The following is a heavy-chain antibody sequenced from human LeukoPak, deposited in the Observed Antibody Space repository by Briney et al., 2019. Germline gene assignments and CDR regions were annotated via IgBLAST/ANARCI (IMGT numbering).Heavy chain of an antibody. Sequence: SETLSLTCTASGGSISSYYWSWIRQPPGKRLEWIGYIYYSGSTNYNPSLKSRVTMAVDTSKKQFSLKLSSVTAADTAVYYCARGRDGGNYTPLDYWGQGTLVTVSS. D-gene: IGHD4-23*01. CDR1: GGSISSYY. CDR2: IYYSGST. V-gene: IGHV4-59*01. J-gene: IGHJ4*02. CDR3: ARGRDGGNYTPLDY.